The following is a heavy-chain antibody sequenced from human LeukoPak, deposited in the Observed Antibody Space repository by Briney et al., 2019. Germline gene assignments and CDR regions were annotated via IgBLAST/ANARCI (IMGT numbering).Heavy chain of an antibody. J-gene: IGHJ4*02. Sequence: GASVKVSCKASGYTFTGYYMHWVRQAPGQGLEWMGWINPNSGGTNYAQKFQGRVTMTRDTSISTAYMELSRLRSDDTAVYYRARETSPSTMIAEEDYWGQGTLVTVSS. V-gene: IGHV1-2*02. CDR3: ARETSPSTMIAEEDY. D-gene: IGHD3-22*01. CDR2: INPNSGGT. CDR1: GYTFTGYY.